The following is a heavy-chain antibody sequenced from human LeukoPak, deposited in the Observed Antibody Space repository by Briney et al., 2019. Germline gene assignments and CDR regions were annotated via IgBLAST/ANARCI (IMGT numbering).Heavy chain of an antibody. Sequence: GGSLRLPCAASGFTFSNAWMSWVRQAPGKGLEWVGRIKSKTDGGTTDYAAPVKGRFTISRDDSKNTLYLQMNSLKTEDTAVYYCTTDLGDYPFDYWGQGTLVTVSS. CDR1: GFTFSNAW. J-gene: IGHJ4*02. V-gene: IGHV3-15*01. CDR2: IKSKTDGGTT. D-gene: IGHD3-16*01. CDR3: TTDLGDYPFDY.